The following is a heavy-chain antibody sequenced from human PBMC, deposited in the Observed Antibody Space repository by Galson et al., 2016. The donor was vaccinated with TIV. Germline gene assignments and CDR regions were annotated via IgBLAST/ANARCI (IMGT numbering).Heavy chain of an antibody. V-gene: IGHV4-30-4*08. D-gene: IGHD3-10*01. J-gene: IGHJ6*02. CDR3: ARCRGAYYYVIDV. CDR1: GGSISNGDYY. Sequence: TLSLTCSVFGGSISNGDYYWTWIRQPPGKGLEWIGYVYYSGATNYNPSLKRRVTLSVDRSTNQFSLRLNSVTAADTAVYSCARCRGAYYYVIDVWGQGTTVTVSS. CDR2: VYYSGAT.